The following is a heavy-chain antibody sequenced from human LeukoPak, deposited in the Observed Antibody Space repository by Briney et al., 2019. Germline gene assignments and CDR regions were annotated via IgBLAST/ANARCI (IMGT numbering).Heavy chain of an antibody. D-gene: IGHD3-22*01. Sequence: GGSLRLSCEASGFTFSGYAVSWVRQAPGKGLEWVSVIYSGGSTYYADSVKGRFTISRDNSKNALYLQMNSLRAEDTAVYYCARVVSNFDFWGQGTLVTVSS. J-gene: IGHJ4*02. V-gene: IGHV3-66*01. CDR1: GFTFSGYA. CDR3: ARVVSNFDF. CDR2: IYSGGST.